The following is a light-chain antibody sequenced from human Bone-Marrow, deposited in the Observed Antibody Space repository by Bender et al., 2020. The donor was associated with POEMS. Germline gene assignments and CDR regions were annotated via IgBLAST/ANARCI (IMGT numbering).Light chain of an antibody. CDR3: SSYAGSNNVI. CDR1: SSDLGTYNL. CDR2: EGS. Sequence: QSALTQPASVSGSPGQSITISCTGTSSDLGTYNLVSWYQQHPGKAPKLIIYEGSKRPSGVSNRFSGSKSGYTASLTVFGLQPDDEADYYCSSYAGSNNVIFGGGTKLTVL. V-gene: IGLV2-14*02. J-gene: IGLJ2*01.